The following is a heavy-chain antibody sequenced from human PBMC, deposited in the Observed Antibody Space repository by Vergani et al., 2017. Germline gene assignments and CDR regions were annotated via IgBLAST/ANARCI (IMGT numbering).Heavy chain of an antibody. D-gene: IGHD6-19*01. CDR1: GFTFSSYS. CDR3: ARDKQGRAVAGAPSYYYYYMDV. J-gene: IGHJ6*03. V-gene: IGHV3-21*01. CDR2: ISSSSSYI. Sequence: EVQLVESGGGLVKPGGSLRLSCAASGFTFSSYSMNWVRQPPGKGLEWVSSISSSSSYIYYADSVKGRFTISRDNAKNSLYLQMNSLRAEDTAVYYCARDKQGRAVAGAPSYYYYYMDVWGKGTTVTVSS.